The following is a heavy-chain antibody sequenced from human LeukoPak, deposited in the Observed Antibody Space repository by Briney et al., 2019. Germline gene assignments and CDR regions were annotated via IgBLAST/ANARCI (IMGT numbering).Heavy chain of an antibody. CDR3: AKEATRQLWPTLSFFDY. CDR1: GFTFSSYE. D-gene: IGHD5-18*01. J-gene: IGHJ4*02. Sequence: GGSLRLSCAASGFTFSSYEMNWVRQAPGKGLEWVSAISGSGGSTYYADSVKGRFTISRDNSKNTLYLQMNSLRAEDTAVYYCAKEATRQLWPTLSFFDYWGQGTLVTVSS. CDR2: ISGSGGST. V-gene: IGHV3-23*01.